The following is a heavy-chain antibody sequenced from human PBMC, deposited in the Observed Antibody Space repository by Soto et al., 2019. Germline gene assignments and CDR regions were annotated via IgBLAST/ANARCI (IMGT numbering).Heavy chain of an antibody. V-gene: IGHV3-7*01. CDR2: IQQDGGGK. CDR1: GFTFSNYW. Sequence: EVQLVESGGGLVQPGGSLRLSCAASGFTFSNYWMTWVRQAPGKGLEWVANIQQDGGGKYYVDSVKGRFTISRDNAKNSLFLQMNSLRAEDTAVYYCARDPDSSGWYGGRFDPWGQGTLVTVSS. CDR3: ARDPDSSGWYGGRFDP. D-gene: IGHD6-19*01. J-gene: IGHJ5*02.